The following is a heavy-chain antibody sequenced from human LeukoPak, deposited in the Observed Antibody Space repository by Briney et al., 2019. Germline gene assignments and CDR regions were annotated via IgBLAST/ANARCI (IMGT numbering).Heavy chain of an antibody. CDR2: IRSKANSYAT. V-gene: IGHV3-73*01. Sequence: GGSLRLSCAASGFTFSGSAMHWVRQASGKGLEWVGRIRSKANSYATAYAASVKGRFTISRDDSKNTAYLQMNSLKTEDTAVYYCTRGGNWNGDFDYWGQGTLVTVSP. CDR3: TRGGNWNGDFDY. CDR1: GFTFSGSA. D-gene: IGHD1-20*01. J-gene: IGHJ4*02.